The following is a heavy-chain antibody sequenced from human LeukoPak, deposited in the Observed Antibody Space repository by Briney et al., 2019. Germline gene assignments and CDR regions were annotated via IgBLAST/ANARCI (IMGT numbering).Heavy chain of an antibody. CDR3: ARHFRFTIKTHYYIDV. CDR1: GGSFSGYY. D-gene: IGHD3-3*01. Sequence: KPSETLSLTCAVYGGSFSGYYWSWIRQPPGKGLEWIGEINHSGSTNYNPSLKSRVTISVDTSKNQFSLKLSSVTAADTAVYYCARHFRFTIKTHYYIDVWGKGTTVTVSS. CDR2: INHSGST. J-gene: IGHJ6*03. V-gene: IGHV4-34*01.